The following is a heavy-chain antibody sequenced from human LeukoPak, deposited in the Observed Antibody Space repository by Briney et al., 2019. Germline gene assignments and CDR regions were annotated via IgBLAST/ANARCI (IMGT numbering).Heavy chain of an antibody. D-gene: IGHD3-22*01. CDR3: ARELNYDSSGYYFDY. J-gene: IGHJ4*02. CDR1: GYTFTGYY. V-gene: IGHV1-2*02. Sequence: ASVTVSFKASGYTFTGYYMHWVRQAPGQGLEGMGWINPNSGGTNYAQKFQGRVTMTRDTSISTAYMELSRLRSDDTAVYYCARELNYDSSGYYFDYWGQGTLVTVSS. CDR2: INPNSGGT.